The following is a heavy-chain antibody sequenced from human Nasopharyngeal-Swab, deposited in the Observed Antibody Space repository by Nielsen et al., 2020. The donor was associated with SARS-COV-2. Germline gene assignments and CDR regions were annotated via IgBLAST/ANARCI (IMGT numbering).Heavy chain of an antibody. J-gene: IGHJ5*02. V-gene: IGHV6-1*01. D-gene: IGHD1/OR15-1a*01. Sequence: WIRQSPSRGLEWLGRTYYRSKWDNDYAVAVKSRITINPDTSKNQFYLQLNSVTPEDTAVYYCARDKQGFDPWGQGTLVTVSS. CDR2: TYYRSKWDN. CDR3: ARDKQGFDP.